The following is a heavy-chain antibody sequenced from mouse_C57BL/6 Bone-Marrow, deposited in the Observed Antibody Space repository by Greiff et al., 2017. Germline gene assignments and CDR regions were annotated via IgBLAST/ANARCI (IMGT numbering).Heavy chain of an antibody. CDR1: GFNIKDDY. CDR2: IDPENGAT. V-gene: IGHV14-4*01. D-gene: IGHD3-1*01. J-gene: IGHJ3*01. CDR3: TVGGPLAY. Sequence: EVMLVESGAELVRPGASVKLSCTASGFNIKDDYMHWVKQRPEQGLEWIGWIDPENGATEYASKFQGTATITADTSSNTAYLQLSSLTSEDTAVYYCTVGGPLAYWGQGTLVTVSA.